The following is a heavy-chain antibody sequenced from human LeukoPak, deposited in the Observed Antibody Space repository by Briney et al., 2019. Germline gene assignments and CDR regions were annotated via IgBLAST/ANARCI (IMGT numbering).Heavy chain of an antibody. D-gene: IGHD3-22*01. Sequence: SETLSLTCAVYGGSFSGYFWSWIRQPPGKGLEWIGEISHSGSTNYNPSLKSRVTISVDTSKKQFSLKLNSVTAADTAVYYCARVGRDTSGFSVWGQGALVTVSS. J-gene: IGHJ4*02. V-gene: IGHV4-34*01. CDR1: GGSFSGYF. CDR3: ARVGRDTSGFSV. CDR2: ISHSGST.